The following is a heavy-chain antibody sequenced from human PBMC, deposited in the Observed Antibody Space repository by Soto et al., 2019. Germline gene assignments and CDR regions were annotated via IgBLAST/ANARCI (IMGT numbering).Heavy chain of an antibody. Sequence: GGSLRLSCAASGFTFSSYWMSWVRQAPGKGLERVANIKQDGSEKYYVDSVKGRFTISRDNAKNSLYLQMNSLRAEDTAVYYCASEYYYYYMDVWVKGTTVTVS. CDR3: ASEYYYYYMDV. CDR1: GFTFSSYW. CDR2: IKQDGSEK. J-gene: IGHJ6*03. V-gene: IGHV3-7*01.